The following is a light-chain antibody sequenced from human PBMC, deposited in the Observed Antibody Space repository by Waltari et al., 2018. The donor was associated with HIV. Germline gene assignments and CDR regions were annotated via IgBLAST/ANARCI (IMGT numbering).Light chain of an antibody. CDR1: QSVRSN. Sequence: MTQSPATLSVAPGAGTTSACRASQSVRSNVAGYQQKPGQAPRLLIYGASNRATGIPARFSGSGSGTDFTLTISSLEPEDFAVYYCQQRNNWLLTFGGGTKVEI. V-gene: IGKV3-11*01. CDR3: QQRNNWLLT. J-gene: IGKJ4*01. CDR2: GAS.